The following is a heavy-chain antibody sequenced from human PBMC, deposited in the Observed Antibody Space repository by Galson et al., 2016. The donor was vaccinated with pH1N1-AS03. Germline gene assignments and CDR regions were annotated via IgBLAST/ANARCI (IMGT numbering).Heavy chain of an antibody. CDR3: ASDHNWNGY. Sequence: SLRLSCAVSGFTFSTYWMSWVRQAPGKGLEWVANIKPDGSEKYYVDSVKGRFTISRDNAKNSLFLQMNSLRPEDTAVYYCASDHNWNGYRGQGTLVTVSS. D-gene: IGHD1-20*01. CDR1: GFTFSTYW. J-gene: IGHJ4*02. V-gene: IGHV3-7*03. CDR2: IKPDGSEK.